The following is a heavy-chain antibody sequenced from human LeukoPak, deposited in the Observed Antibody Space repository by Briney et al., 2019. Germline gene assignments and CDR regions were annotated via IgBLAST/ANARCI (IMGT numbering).Heavy chain of an antibody. J-gene: IGHJ4*02. CDR3: ARDFSF. CDR1: GFTFSSYA. CDR2: ISSSSSTI. V-gene: IGHV3-48*04. Sequence: PGGSLRLSCAASGFTFSSYAMHWVRQAPGKGLEWVSYISSSSSTIYYADSVRGRFTISRDNAKNSLYLQMNSLRAEDTAVYYCARDFSFWGQGTLVTVSS.